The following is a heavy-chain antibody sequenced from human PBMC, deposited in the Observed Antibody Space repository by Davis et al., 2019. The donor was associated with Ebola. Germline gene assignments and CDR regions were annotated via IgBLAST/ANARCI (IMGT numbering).Heavy chain of an antibody. J-gene: IGHJ6*02. CDR3: AREKTAAAGTGYYYYYGMDV. CDR1: GYTFTSYY. V-gene: IGHV1-18*04. Sequence: AASVKVSCKASGYTFTSYYMHWVRQAPGQGLEWMGWISAYNGNTNYAQKLQGRVTMTTDTSTSTAYMELSRLRSDDTAVYYCAREKTAAAGTGYYYYYGMDVWGQGTTVTVSS. CDR2: ISAYNGNT. D-gene: IGHD6-13*01.